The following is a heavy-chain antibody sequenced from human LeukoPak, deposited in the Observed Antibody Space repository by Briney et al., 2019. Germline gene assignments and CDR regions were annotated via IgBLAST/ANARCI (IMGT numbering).Heavy chain of an antibody. D-gene: IGHD6-19*01. CDR3: AKGKDDSSGWYFFY. J-gene: IGHJ4*02. V-gene: IGHV3-23*01. Sequence: GGSLRFSCAASGFTFSSYAMNWVRQAPGKGLEWVSAISGSGGSTYYADSVKGRFTISRDNSKNTLYLQMNSLRAEDTAVYYCAKGKDDSSGWYFFYWGQGTLVTVSS. CDR2: ISGSGGST. CDR1: GFTFSSYA.